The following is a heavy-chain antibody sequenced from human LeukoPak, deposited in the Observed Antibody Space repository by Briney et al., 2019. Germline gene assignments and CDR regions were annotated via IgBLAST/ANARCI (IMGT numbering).Heavy chain of an antibody. Sequence: PGGSLRLSCAASGFIFSSYAMSWVRQAPGKGLEWVSAISGSGGSTYYADSVKGRFTISRDNSKNTLSLQMNSLRAEETDVYYCAKDGDYYDSGGYSSFFDYWGQGTLVTVSS. J-gene: IGHJ4*02. D-gene: IGHD3-22*01. CDR2: ISGSGGST. V-gene: IGHV3-23*01. CDR3: AKDGDYYDSGGYSSFFDY. CDR1: GFIFSSYA.